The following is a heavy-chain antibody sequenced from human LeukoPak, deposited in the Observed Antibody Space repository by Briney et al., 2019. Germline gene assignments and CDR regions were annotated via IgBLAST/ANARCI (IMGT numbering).Heavy chain of an antibody. CDR3: AKDLSGATDY. J-gene: IGHJ4*02. CDR1: GFTFSSYA. Sequence: GGSLTLSCAASGFTFSSYAMSWVRQAPGKGLGWVSAISGSGGSTYYADSVKGRFTISRDNSKNTLYLQMNSLRAEDTAVYYCAKDLSGATDYWGQGTLVTVSS. D-gene: IGHD2/OR15-2a*01. V-gene: IGHV3-23*01. CDR2: ISGSGGST.